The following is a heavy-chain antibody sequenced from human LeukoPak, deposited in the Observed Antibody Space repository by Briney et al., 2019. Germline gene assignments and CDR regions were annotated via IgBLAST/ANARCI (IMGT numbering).Heavy chain of an antibody. CDR2: IYYSGST. V-gene: IGHV4-31*03. J-gene: IGHJ6*02. CDR3: VRDMRGSSSWYYSYYYYYGMDV. CDR1: GGSISSGGYY. D-gene: IGHD6-13*01. Sequence: PSETLSLTCTVSGGSISSGGYYWSWIRQHPGEGLEWIGYIYYSGSTYYNPSLKSRVTISVDTSKNQFSLKLSSVTAADTAVYYCVRDMRGSSSWYYSYYYYYGMDVSGQGTTVTVSS.